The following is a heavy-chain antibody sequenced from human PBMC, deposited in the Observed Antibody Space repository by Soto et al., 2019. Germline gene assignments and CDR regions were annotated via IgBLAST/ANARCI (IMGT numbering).Heavy chain of an antibody. J-gene: IGHJ3*02. V-gene: IGHV4-34*01. CDR2: INHAGST. Sequence: SETLSLTCAVYGGSFSGYFWSWIRQPPGKGLEWIGEINHAGSTNCNPSLKSRVTISVDTSKSQFSLKLSSVTAADTAVYYCASALLLSYAFDIWGQGTMVTVSS. D-gene: IGHD3-10*01. CDR3: ASALLLSYAFDI. CDR1: GGSFSGYF.